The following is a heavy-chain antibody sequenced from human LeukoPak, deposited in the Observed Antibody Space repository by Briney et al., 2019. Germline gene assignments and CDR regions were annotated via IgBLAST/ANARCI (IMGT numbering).Heavy chain of an antibody. CDR2: IYYSGST. D-gene: IGHD4-17*01. Sequence: SETLSLTCTVSGGSISSYYWSWIGQPPGKGLEWIGSIYYSGSTYYNPSLKSRVTISVDTSKNQFSLKLSSVTAADTAVYYCATRGFYYGDYVSWGQGTLVTVSS. J-gene: IGHJ4*02. V-gene: IGHV4-59*05. CDR1: GGSISSYY. CDR3: ATRGFYYGDYVS.